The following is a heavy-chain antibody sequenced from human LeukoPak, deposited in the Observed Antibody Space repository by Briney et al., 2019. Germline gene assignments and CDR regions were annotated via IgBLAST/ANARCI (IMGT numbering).Heavy chain of an antibody. CDR1: GFAFDDYG. D-gene: IGHD6-19*01. CDR3: AKLAGTGGFDY. J-gene: IGHJ4*02. V-gene: IGHV3-20*04. CDR2: INWNGGRT. Sequence: AGGSLRLSCAASGFAFDDYGMSWVRQAPGKGLEWVSGINWNGGRTGYADSVKGRLTISRDNAKNSLYLQMNSLRAEATALYYFAKLAGTGGFDYWGQGTLVTVSS.